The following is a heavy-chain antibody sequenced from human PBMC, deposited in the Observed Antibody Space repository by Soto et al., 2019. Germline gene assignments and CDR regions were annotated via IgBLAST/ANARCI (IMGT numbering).Heavy chain of an antibody. Sequence: GGSLRLSCAASGFTFSSYAMSWVRQAPGKGLEWVSSISDSGNTTYFADSVKGRFTISRDNSKNTLYLQMNSLRAEDTAVYYCAKIPPTGHTNYWGQGTLVTVSS. CDR2: ISDSGNTT. D-gene: IGHD4-17*01. CDR3: AKIPPTGHTNY. CDR1: GFTFSSYA. J-gene: IGHJ4*01. V-gene: IGHV3-23*01.